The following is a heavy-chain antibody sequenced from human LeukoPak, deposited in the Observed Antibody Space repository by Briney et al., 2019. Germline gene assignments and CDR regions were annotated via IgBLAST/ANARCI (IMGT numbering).Heavy chain of an antibody. V-gene: IGHV3-74*01. J-gene: IGHJ4*02. CDR2: VNSDGSTT. Sequence: GGSLRLSCAASGFPFSNYWMHWVRQAPGKGLVWVSRVNSDGSTTNYADSVKGRFTISRGNAENTLYMRMNSLRPEDTAVYYCARGYYSSSRFDSWGQGTLVTVSS. CDR1: GFPFSNYW. CDR3: ARGYYSSSRFDS. D-gene: IGHD6-13*01.